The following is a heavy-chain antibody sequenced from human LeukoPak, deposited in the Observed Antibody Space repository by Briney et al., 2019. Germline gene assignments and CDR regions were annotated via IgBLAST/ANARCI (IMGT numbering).Heavy chain of an antibody. J-gene: IGHJ5*02. CDR1: GFTLSDSA. V-gene: IGHV3-73*01. CDR2: IDRPAKSYAT. D-gene: IGHD1-26*01. Sequence: GSLRLSCAASGFTLSDSAIHWVRQASGKGLEWVGLIDRPAKSYATAYGASVGGRFTISRDDSKNTAYLQMDSLKTEDTALYYCTRDRGTYNWLDPWGQGTLVTVSS. CDR3: TRDRGTYNWLDP.